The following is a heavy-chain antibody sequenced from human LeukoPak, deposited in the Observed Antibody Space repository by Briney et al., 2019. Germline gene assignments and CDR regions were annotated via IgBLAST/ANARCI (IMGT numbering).Heavy chain of an antibody. CDR1: GYTFTSYD. V-gene: IGHV1-8*01. CDR2: MNPNSGNT. Sequence: GASVKVSCKASGYTFTSYDINWVRQATGQGLEWMGWMNPNSGNTGYAQKFQGRVTMTRNTSISTAYMELSSLRSEDTAVYYCARDAGPVVVGPGYYYYMDVWGKGTTVTVSS. CDR3: ARDAGPVVVGPGYYYYMDV. D-gene: IGHD2-15*01. J-gene: IGHJ6*03.